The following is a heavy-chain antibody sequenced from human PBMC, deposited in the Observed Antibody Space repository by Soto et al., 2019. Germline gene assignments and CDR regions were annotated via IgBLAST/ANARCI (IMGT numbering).Heavy chain of an antibody. V-gene: IGHV3-23*01. CDR1: GFSFLSNA. CDR2: ISGSDGYT. Sequence: GGSLRLSCAASGFSFLSNAMSWVRQAPGKGLEWVSGISGSDGYTLYADSVKGRFTLSRDISRDTLYLQMNSLRAEDTAVYYCAKGGYGPWSLDYWGHGTMVTVSS. CDR3: AKGGYGPWSLDY. D-gene: IGHD5-18*01. J-gene: IGHJ4*01.